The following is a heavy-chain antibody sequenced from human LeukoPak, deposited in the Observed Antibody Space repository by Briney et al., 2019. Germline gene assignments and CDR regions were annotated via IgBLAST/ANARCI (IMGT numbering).Heavy chain of an antibody. Sequence: GGSLRLSCAASGFTFSSYAMSWVRQAPGKGLEWVSAISGSGGSTYYADSVKGRFTISRDNSKNTLYLQMNSLRAEDTAVYYCAKGYDSSGYYYGYYYYYGMDVWGQETTVTVSS. J-gene: IGHJ6*02. D-gene: IGHD3-22*01. CDR3: AKGYDSSGYYYGYYYYYGMDV. CDR2: ISGSGGST. CDR1: GFTFSSYA. V-gene: IGHV3-23*01.